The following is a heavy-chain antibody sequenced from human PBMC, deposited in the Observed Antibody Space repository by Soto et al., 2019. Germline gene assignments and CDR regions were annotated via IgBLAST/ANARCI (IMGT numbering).Heavy chain of an antibody. D-gene: IGHD3-10*01. CDR2: IWYDGSNK. CDR1: GFTFSSYG. V-gene: IGHV3-33*01. Sequence: QVQLVESGGGVVQPGRSLRLSCAASGFTFSSYGMHWVRQAPGKGLEWVAVIWYDGSNKYYADSVKGRFTISRDNSKNTRYLQMNSLRAEDTAVYYCARDAPGYYYGSGSYLDYWGQGTLVTVSS. J-gene: IGHJ4*02. CDR3: ARDAPGYYYGSGSYLDY.